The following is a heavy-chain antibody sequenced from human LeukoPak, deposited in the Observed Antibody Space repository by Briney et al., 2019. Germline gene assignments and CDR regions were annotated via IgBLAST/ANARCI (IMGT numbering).Heavy chain of an antibody. CDR3: AKAANYDILTGYYLDY. Sequence: HPGGSLRLSCAASGFTFSSYSMNWVRQAPGKGLEWVSAITGGGDTTYYADSVKGRFTISRDNSKNTLYLQMNNLRAEDTAIYYCAKAANYDILTGYYLDYWGQGTLVTVSS. CDR1: GFTFSSYS. V-gene: IGHV3-23*01. CDR2: ITGGGDTT. J-gene: IGHJ4*02. D-gene: IGHD3-9*01.